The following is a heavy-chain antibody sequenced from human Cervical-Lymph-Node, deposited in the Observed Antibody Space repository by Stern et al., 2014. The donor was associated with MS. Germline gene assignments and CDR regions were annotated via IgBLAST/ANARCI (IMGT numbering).Heavy chain of an antibody. V-gene: IGHV1-46*01. CDR3: AREVAAHRLGMMDV. CDR1: GYTFTNYY. J-gene: IGHJ6*02. Sequence: VQLAESGAEVKKPGASVKVSCKASGYTFTNYYMHWVRQAPGQGLEWMGLITHSGGSTSYAQKFQGRVTMTRDTSTSTVYMELSSLRSEDTAVYYCAREVAAHRLGMMDVWGQGTTVTVSS. D-gene: IGHD6-19*01. CDR2: ITHSGGST.